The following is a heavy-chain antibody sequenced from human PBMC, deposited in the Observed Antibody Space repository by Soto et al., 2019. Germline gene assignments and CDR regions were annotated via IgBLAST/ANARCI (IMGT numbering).Heavy chain of an antibody. CDR2: IWYDGSNK. CDR3: ARDPVLDTAMVPTFDY. D-gene: IGHD5-18*01. V-gene: IGHV3-33*01. J-gene: IGHJ4*02. Sequence: QVQLVESGGGVVQPGRSLRLSCAASGFTFSSYGMHWVRQAPGKGLEWVAVIWYDGSNKYYADSVKGRFTISRDNSKNTLYRQMNSLRAEDTAVYYCARDPVLDTAMVPTFDYWGQGTLVTVSS. CDR1: GFTFSSYG.